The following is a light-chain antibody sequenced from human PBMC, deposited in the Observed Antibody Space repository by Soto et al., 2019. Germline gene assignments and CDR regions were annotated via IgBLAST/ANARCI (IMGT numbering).Light chain of an antibody. CDR1: QSVSSSY. V-gene: IGKV3-20*01. CDR3: QQYGISPPIT. Sequence: EIVLTQSPGTLSLSPGERATLSCRASQSVSSSYLAWYQQKPGQAPRLLIYGASSRATGIPDRFSASGSGTDFTLTISRLEPDDFAVYYCQQYGISPPITFGQGTRLEIK. J-gene: IGKJ5*01. CDR2: GAS.